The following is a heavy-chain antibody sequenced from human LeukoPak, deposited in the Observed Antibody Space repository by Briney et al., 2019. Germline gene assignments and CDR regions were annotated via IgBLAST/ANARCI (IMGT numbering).Heavy chain of an antibody. V-gene: IGHV3-74*01. CDR3: APTRYSSGWPFDY. CDR1: VFTFSSYW. J-gene: IGHJ4*02. Sequence: GGSLRLSCAASVFTFSSYWMHWVRQAPGKGLVWVSRINSDGSSTTYADYVKGRFTISRDNAKNTLYLQMNSLRAEDTAVYYCAPTRYSSGWPFDYWGQGTLVTVPS. D-gene: IGHD6-19*01. CDR2: INSDGSST.